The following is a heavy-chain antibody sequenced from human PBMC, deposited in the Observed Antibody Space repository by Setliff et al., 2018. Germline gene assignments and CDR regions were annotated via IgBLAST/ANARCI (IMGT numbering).Heavy chain of an antibody. D-gene: IGHD3-10*01. Sequence: SETLSLTCTVSGDSISSSDFYWGWIRQPPGKGLEWVGSLHYTGSTFYNPSLKSRATVIVHTSKKQFSLKLKSMTAADAGVYYCARHVLYGSGSYGLNYWSQGTLVTVSS. CDR2: LHYTGST. J-gene: IGHJ4*02. CDR3: ARHVLYGSGSYGLNY. CDR1: GDSISSSDFY. V-gene: IGHV4-39*01.